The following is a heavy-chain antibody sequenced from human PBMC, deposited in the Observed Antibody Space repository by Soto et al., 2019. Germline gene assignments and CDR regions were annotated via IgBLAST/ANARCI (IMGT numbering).Heavy chain of an antibody. Sequence: DSVKVSWRTPGYTFTSHRLHRARQAPGQGLEWMGWISAYNGNTTYAHKLQGRVTMTTDTSTSTAYMELRSLRSDDTAVYYCARCPISIFALLTCYIDCWRQGTL. V-gene: IGHV1-18*01. CDR1: GYTFTSHR. J-gene: IGHJ4*03. CDR3: ARCPISIFALLTCYIDC. D-gene: IGHD3-3*01. CDR2: ISAYNGNT.